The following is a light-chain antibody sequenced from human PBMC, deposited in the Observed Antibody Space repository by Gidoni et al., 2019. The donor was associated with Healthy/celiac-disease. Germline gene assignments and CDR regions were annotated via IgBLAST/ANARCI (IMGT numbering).Light chain of an antibody. Sequence: NFMLTQPHSVSESPGKTVTISCTGSSGSIASNYVQWYQQRPGSAPTTVIYEANQRPSGVPDRFSGSIDSSSNSASLTISGLKTEDEADYYCQSYDSSNLPWVFGGGTKLTVL. CDR2: EAN. J-gene: IGLJ3*02. V-gene: IGLV6-57*02. CDR1: SGSIASNY. CDR3: QSYDSSNLPWV.